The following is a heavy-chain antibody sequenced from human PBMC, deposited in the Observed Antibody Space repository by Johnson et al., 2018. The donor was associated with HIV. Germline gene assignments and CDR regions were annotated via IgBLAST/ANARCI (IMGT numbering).Heavy chain of an antibody. CDR2: ISYDGSNK. CDR1: GFTFSSYA. D-gene: IGHD4-23*01. J-gene: IGHJ3*02. V-gene: IGHV3-30*04. Sequence: QVQLVESGGGVVQPGRSLRLSCAASGFTFSSYAMHWVRQAPGKGLEWVAVISYDGSNKYYADSVKCRFTISRDNSKNTLYLQMNSLSAEDTAVYYCARDPYDYGGRYAFDIWGQGTMVTVSS. CDR3: ARDPYDYGGRYAFDI.